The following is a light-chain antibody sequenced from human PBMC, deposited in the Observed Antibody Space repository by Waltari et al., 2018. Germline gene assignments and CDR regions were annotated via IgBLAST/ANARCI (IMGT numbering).Light chain of an antibody. V-gene: IGLV1-40*01. J-gene: IGLJ1*01. CDR2: GTS. Sequence: QSVLTQPPSVSGAPGQRVTISCTGSSSNIGAGYDVPWTQQLPGKAPKPLTPGTSNRPSGVPDRFSGSKSGTSASLAITGLQAEDEADYYCQSYDSSLSGYYVFGSGSKVTVL. CDR1: SSNIGAGYD. CDR3: QSYDSSLSGYYV.